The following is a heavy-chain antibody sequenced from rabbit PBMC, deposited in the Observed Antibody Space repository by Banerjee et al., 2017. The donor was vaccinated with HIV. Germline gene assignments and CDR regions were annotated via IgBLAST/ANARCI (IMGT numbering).Heavy chain of an antibody. D-gene: IGHD6-1*01. CDR1: GFSFSSSYW. Sequence: QEQLVESGGGLVQPGGSLKLTCTASGFSFSSSYWICWVRQAPGKGLEWIACIYAGSSGSTYYASWAKGRFTISKTSSATVTLQMTSLTAADTATYFCARGDATGAFDPWGQGTLVTVS. CDR2: IYAGSSGST. V-gene: IGHV1S45*01. CDR3: ARGDATGAFDP. J-gene: IGHJ2*01.